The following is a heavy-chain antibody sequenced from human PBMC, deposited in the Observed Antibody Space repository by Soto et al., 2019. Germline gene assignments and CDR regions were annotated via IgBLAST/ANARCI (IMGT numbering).Heavy chain of an antibody. V-gene: IGHV7-4-1*01. CDR1: GYTFTSYA. J-gene: IGHJ5*02. CDR3: ARDNRPYDSSGYYPFDP. Sequence: QVQLVQSGSELKKPGASVKVSCKASGYTFTSYAMNWVRQAPGQGLEWMGWINTNTGNPTYAQGFTGRFVFSLDTSVSTAYLQICNLKAKDTAGYYCARDNRPYDSSGYYPFDPWGQGTLVTVSS. D-gene: IGHD3-22*01. CDR2: INTNTGNP.